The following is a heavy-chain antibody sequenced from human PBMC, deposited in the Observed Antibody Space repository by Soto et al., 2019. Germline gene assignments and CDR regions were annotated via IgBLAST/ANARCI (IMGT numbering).Heavy chain of an antibody. CDR1: GFTFSSYA. CDR2: ISGSGGST. V-gene: IGHV3-23*01. D-gene: IGHD3-22*01. J-gene: IGHJ6*02. CDR3: AKGKSGGKKDYYDSSGYYRVYYYGMDV. Sequence: GGSLRLSCAASGFTFSSYAMSWVRQAPGKGLEWVSAISGSGGSTYYADSVKGRFTISRDNSKNTLYLQMNSLRAEDTAVYYCAKGKSGGKKDYYDSSGYYRVYYYGMDVWGQGTTVTVSS.